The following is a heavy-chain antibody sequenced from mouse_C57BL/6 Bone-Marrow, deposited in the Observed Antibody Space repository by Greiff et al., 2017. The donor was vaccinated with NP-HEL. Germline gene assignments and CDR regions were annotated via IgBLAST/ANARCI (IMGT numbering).Heavy chain of an antibody. J-gene: IGHJ3*01. D-gene: IGHD1-1*01. CDR2: LDPSDSYT. V-gene: IGHV1-59*01. CDR1: GYTFTSYW. Sequence: QVQLQQPGAELVRPGTSVKLSCKASGYTFTSYWMHWVKQRPGQGLEWIGVLDPSDSYTNYNQKLKGKATLTVDTSSNTAYMQLSSLTSEDSAVFYWARGGYGSSYVETWFAYWGQGTLVTVSA. CDR3: ARGGYGSSYVETWFAY.